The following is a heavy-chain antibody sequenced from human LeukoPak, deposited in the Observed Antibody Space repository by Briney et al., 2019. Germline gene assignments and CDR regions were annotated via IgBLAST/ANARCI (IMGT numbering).Heavy chain of an antibody. D-gene: IGHD6-19*01. J-gene: IGHJ4*02. Sequence: GGSLRLSCAASGFTVSSNYMSWFRQAPGKGLEWVGFIRSKAYGGTTEYAASVKGRFTISRDDSKSIAYLQMNSLKTEDTAVYYCTREDIAVADYWGQGTLVTVSS. CDR1: GFTVSSNY. V-gene: IGHV3-49*03. CDR3: TREDIAVADY. CDR2: IRSKAYGGTT.